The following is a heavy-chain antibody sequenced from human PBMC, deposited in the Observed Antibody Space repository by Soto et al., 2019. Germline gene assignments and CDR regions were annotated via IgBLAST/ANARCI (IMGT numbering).Heavy chain of an antibody. V-gene: IGHV1-46*01. J-gene: IGHJ6*02. CDR3: AREDCSSTSCYLYGMDV. Sequence: GTSVKVSCKACRYTFTSYYLHWARQAPGQGLEWMGIINPSGGSTSYAQKFQGRVTMTRDTSTSTVYMELSSLRSEDTAVYYCAREDCSSTSCYLYGMDVWGQGTTVTVSS. CDR2: INPSGGST. D-gene: IGHD2-2*01. CDR1: RYTFTSYY.